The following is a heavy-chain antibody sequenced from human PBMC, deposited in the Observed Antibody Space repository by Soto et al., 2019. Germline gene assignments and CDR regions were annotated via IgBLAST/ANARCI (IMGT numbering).Heavy chain of an antibody. Sequence: SETLSLTCSFSGDSSSTSTYSWSWIRQPPGKALEWVGFIYRSGVTSYNPSLKSRVSISLDTSNNQCSLKLGSVTAADTAVYYCVPEPYVTPRVIMDYWGQGTLVTVSS. J-gene: IGHJ4*02. CDR1: GDSSSTSTYS. CDR2: IYRSGVT. V-gene: IGHV4-30-2*01. D-gene: IGHD2-21*01. CDR3: VPEPYVTPRVIMDY.